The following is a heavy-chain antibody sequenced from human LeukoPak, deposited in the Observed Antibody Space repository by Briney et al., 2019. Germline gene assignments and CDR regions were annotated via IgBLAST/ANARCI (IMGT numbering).Heavy chain of an antibody. Sequence: ASVKVSCKASGYTFTGYYMHWVRQAPGQGLEWMGWISAYNGNTNYAQKLQGRVTMTTDTSTSTAYMELRSLRSDDTAVYYCARDTPPYSSGWYEPFDYWGQGTLVTVSS. CDR2: ISAYNGNT. CDR3: ARDTPPYSSGWYEPFDY. CDR1: GYTFTGYY. J-gene: IGHJ4*02. V-gene: IGHV1-18*04. D-gene: IGHD6-19*01.